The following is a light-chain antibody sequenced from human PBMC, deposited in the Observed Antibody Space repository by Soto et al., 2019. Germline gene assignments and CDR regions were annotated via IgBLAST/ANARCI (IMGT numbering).Light chain of an antibody. CDR2: AAS. CDR3: LQHNSYPG. V-gene: IGKV1-17*01. CDR1: QGIRNY. J-gene: IGKJ4*01. Sequence: DIQMTQSPSSLSASVGDRVTITCRASQGIRNYLGWYQQKPGKAPKRLIYAASSLQSGVPSRFSGSGSGTEFTLTISSLQPEDFATYYCLQHNSYPGFGGGTKGEIK.